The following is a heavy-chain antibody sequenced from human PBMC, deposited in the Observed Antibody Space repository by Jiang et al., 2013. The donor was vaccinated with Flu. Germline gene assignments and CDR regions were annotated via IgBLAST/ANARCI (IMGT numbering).Heavy chain of an antibody. CDR3: AKSRAMVQGDQYPVDY. V-gene: IGHV7-4-1*02. CDR1: GYSFTDYA. J-gene: IGHJ4*02. Sequence: SVKVSCKASGYSFTDYAMNWVRQAPGQGLQWMGWINTVTGNPTYAQAFTGRFVFSLDTSVSTAYLQISSLKADGTAVYFCAKSRAMVQGDQYPVDYWGQGTLVTVSS. CDR2: INTVTGNP. D-gene: IGHD3-10*01.